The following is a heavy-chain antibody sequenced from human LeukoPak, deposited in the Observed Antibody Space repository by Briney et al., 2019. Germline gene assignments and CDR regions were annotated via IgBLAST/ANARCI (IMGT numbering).Heavy chain of an antibody. J-gene: IGHJ5*02. D-gene: IGHD3-10*01. CDR3: ARLADYYYGSGSYYDGGGWFDP. CDR2: MNPNSGNT. V-gene: IGHV1-8*02. CDR1: GYTFTSYG. Sequence: ASVKVSCKASGYTFTSYGINWVRQAAGQGLEWMGWMNPNSGNTGYAQKFQGRVTMTRNTSISTAYMELSSLRSEDTAVYYCARLADYYYGSGSYYDGGGWFDPWGQGTLVTVSS.